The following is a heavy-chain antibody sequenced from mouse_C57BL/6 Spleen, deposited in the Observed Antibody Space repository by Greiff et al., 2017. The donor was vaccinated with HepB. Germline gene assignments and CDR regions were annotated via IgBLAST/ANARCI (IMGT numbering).Heavy chain of an antibody. J-gene: IGHJ1*03. CDR2: ISSGGSYT. CDR1: GFTFSSYG. D-gene: IGHD1-1*01. CDR3: ARQDYGSSYWYVDV. V-gene: IGHV5-6*02. Sequence: DVMLVESGGDLVKPGGSLKLSCAASGFTFSSYGMSWVRQTPDKRLEWVATISSGGSYTYYPDSVKGRFTISRDNAKNTLYLQMSSLKSEDTAMYYCARQDYGSSYWYVDVWGTGTTVTVSS.